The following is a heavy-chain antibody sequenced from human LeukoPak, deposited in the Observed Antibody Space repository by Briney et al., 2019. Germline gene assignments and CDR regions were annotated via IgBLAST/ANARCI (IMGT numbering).Heavy chain of an antibody. CDR1: GGSISSGGYY. V-gene: IGHV4-30-2*01. Sequence: SETLSLTCTVSGGSISSGGYYWSWIRQPPGNGLEWIGYIYHSGSTYYNPSLKSRVTISVDRSKNQFSLKLSSVTAADTAVYYCARDYGSSSPIQAVDWGQGTPVTVSS. CDR2: IYHSGST. CDR3: ARDYGSSSPIQAVD. J-gene: IGHJ4*02. D-gene: IGHD6-6*01.